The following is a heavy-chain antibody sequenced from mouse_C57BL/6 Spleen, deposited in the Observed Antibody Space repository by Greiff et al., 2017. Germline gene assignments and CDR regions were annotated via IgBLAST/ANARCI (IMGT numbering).Heavy chain of an antibody. CDR3: ARQDTTVVGYWYFDV. Sequence: DVQLVESGGGLVKPGGSLKLSCAASGFTFSSYTMSWVRQTPEKRLEWVATISGGGGNTYYPDSVKGRFTISRDNAKNTLYLQMSSLRSEDTALYYCARQDTTVVGYWYFDVWGTGTTVTVSS. CDR2: ISGGGGNT. CDR1: GFTFSSYT. J-gene: IGHJ1*03. D-gene: IGHD1-1*01. V-gene: IGHV5-9*01.